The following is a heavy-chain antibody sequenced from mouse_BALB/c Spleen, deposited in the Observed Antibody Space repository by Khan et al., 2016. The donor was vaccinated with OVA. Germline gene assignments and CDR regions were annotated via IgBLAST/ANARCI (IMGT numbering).Heavy chain of an antibody. CDR3: ARDSDFDY. V-gene: IGHV5-17*02. J-gene: IGHJ2*01. CDR1: GFTFSRFG. CDR2: ISSGSSSI. Sequence: EVELVESGGGLVQPGGSRKLSCAASGFTFSRFGMHWVRQALEKGLEWVAYISSGSSSIYYADTVKGRFTISRDTPKNTLFLQMTSLRSEDTAMYYCARDSDFDYWGQGTTLTVSS.